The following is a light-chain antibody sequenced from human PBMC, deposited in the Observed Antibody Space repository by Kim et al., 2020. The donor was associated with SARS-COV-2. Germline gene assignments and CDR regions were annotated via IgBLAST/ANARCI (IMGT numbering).Light chain of an antibody. CDR1: QSVSSN. J-gene: IGKJ4*01. V-gene: IGKV3-15*01. CDR3: QQYRHWPLT. Sequence: EIVMTQSPATLSVSPGERATLSCRASQSVSSNLAWYQQKPGQAPRLLIYGASTRATGIPGRFSGSGSGTEFTLTISSLQSEDFGVYYCQQYRHWPLTCGGETNLEIK. CDR2: GAS.